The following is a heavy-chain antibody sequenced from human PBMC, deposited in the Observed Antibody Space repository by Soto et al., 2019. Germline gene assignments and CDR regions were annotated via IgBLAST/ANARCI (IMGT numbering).Heavy chain of an antibody. J-gene: IGHJ3*02. D-gene: IGHD3-3*01. CDR1: GFTFSSYG. CDR3: ARMAYDFWSGYHDAFDI. V-gene: IGHV3-33*01. Sequence: PGGSLRLSCAASGFTFSSYGMHWVRQAPGKGLEWVAVIWYDGSNKYYADSVKGRFTISRDNSKNTLYLQMNSLRAEDTAVYYCARMAYDFWSGYHDAFDIWGQGTMVTVSS. CDR2: IWYDGSNK.